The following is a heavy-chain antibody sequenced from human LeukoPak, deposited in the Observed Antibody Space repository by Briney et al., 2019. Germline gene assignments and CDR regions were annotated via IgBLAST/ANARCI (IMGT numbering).Heavy chain of an antibody. CDR2: ISSNGGST. V-gene: IGHV3-64*01. D-gene: IGHD5-18*01. CDR3: ARDRGYTYGHPFDY. Sequence: GGSLRLSCAVSGFTFRSYAMHWVRQAPGKGLEYVSAISSNGGSTYYANSVKGRFTISRDNSKNTLYLQMGSLRAEDMAVYYCARDRGYTYGHPFDYWGQGTLVTVSS. J-gene: IGHJ4*02. CDR1: GFTFRSYA.